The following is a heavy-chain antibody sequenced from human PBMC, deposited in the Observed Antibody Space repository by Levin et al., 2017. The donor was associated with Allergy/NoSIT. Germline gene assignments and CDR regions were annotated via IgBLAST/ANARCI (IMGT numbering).Heavy chain of an antibody. Sequence: SETLSLTCAVSGGSISSGGYSWSWIRQPPGTGLEWIGYIYHSGSTYYNPSLKSRVTISVDRSKNQFSLKLSSVTAADTAVYYCARGSTTVTTDPLDYWGQGTLVTVSS. D-gene: IGHD4-17*01. CDR2: IYHSGST. J-gene: IGHJ4*02. CDR3: ARGSTTVTTDPLDY. V-gene: IGHV4-30-2*01. CDR1: GGSISSGGYS.